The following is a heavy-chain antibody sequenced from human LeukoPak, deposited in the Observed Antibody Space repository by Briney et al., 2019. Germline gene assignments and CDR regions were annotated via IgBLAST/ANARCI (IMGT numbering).Heavy chain of an antibody. D-gene: IGHD3-10*01. Sequence: SQTLSLTCTVSGGSISSGDYYWSWIRQPPGKGLEWIGYIYYSGSTYYNPSLKSRVTISVDTSKNQFSLKLSSVTAADTAVNYCASHLSGELRSAPDYWGQGTLVTVSS. J-gene: IGHJ4*02. V-gene: IGHV4-30-4*01. CDR1: GGSISSGDYY. CDR3: ASHLSGELRSAPDY. CDR2: IYYSGST.